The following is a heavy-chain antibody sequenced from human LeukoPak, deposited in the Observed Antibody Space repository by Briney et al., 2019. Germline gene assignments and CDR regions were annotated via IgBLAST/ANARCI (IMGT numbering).Heavy chain of an antibody. J-gene: IGHJ4*02. V-gene: IGHV3-7*04. CDR1: GFTFSSYW. Sequence: PGGSLRLSCAASGFTFSSYWMSWVRQAPGKGLEWVANIKQDGSEKYYVDSVKGRFTISRDNAKNSLYLQMNSLRAEDTAVYYCARGAYVDTAMVFGYWGQGTLVTVSS. CDR3: ARGAYVDTAMVFGY. CDR2: IKQDGSEK. D-gene: IGHD5-18*01.